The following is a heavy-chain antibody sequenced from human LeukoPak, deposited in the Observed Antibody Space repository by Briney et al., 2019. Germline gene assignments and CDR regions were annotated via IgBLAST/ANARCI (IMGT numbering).Heavy chain of an antibody. CDR1: GFNFGDYN. CDR3: TRGQLYPYGPEFDF. D-gene: IGHD3-10*01. CDR2: ISAKTHDGTA. V-gene: IGHV3-49*04. J-gene: IGHJ4*02. Sequence: GGSLRLSCTASGFNFGDYNMNWVRQAPGKGLEWVGYISAKTHDGTADYAASVKGRFTISRDDSKSIAYLQMTGLDSEDTAVYYCTRGQLYPYGPEFDFWGQGTLVTASS.